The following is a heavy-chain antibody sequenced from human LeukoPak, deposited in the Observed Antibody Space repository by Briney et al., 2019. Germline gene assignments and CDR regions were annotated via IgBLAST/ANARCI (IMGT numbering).Heavy chain of an antibody. CDR1: GFTFSSYW. J-gene: IGHJ4*02. CDR3: AKSNAARDASGSDY. Sequence: GGSLRLSCAASGFTFSSYWMGWVRQAPGKGLEWVANINQDGSETYYVDSVEGRITISRDNAKNSLYLQMNSLRAEDTAVYFCAKSNAARDASGSDYWGQVTLVTVSS. V-gene: IGHV3-7*01. D-gene: IGHD3-10*01. CDR2: INQDGSET.